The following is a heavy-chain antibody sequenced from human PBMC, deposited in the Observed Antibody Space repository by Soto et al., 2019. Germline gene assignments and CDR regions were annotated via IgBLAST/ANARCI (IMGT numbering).Heavy chain of an antibody. Sequence: QVQLVQSGAEVKKPGSSVKVSCKASGDIFSSYPFSWVRQAPGQGLEWMGGIVPLLGTAEYAQKFQDRVTITADDSTSTVYMELSSLRSDDTAVYYCARDRGSQNWYFGVWGRGTLVSVSS. D-gene: IGHD3-10*01. CDR2: IVPLLGTA. CDR1: GDIFSSYP. V-gene: IGHV1-69*01. J-gene: IGHJ2*01. CDR3: ARDRGSQNWYFGV.